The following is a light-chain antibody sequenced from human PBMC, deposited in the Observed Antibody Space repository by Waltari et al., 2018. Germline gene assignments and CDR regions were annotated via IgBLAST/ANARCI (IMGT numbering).Light chain of an antibody. Sequence: DIVMTQSPDSLAVSLGERATINCKSSQSVLYSSNNKNYLAWYQRKPGQPPKLLIYWASTRESGVPDRFSGSESGTDFTLTISSLQAEDVAVYYCHQYYSTPFTFGPGTKVDIK. CDR1: QSVLYSSNNKNY. V-gene: IGKV4-1*01. J-gene: IGKJ3*01. CDR3: HQYYSTPFT. CDR2: WAS.